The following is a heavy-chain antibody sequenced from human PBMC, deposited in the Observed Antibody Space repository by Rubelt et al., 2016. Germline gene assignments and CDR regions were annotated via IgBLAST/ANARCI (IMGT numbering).Heavy chain of an antibody. V-gene: IGHV1-18*01. CDR2: ISAYNGNT. CDR1: GYTFTSYG. D-gene: IGHD4-23*01. J-gene: IGHJ4*02. CDR3: ARDVGGNSVLYYFDY. Sequence: QVQLVQSGAEVKKPGASVKVSCKASGYTFTSYGISWVRQAPGQGLEWLGWISAYNGNTNYAQKLQGRVTMTTETSTRTAYMELRSLRSDDTAVYYCARDVGGNSVLYYFDYWGQGTLVTVSS.